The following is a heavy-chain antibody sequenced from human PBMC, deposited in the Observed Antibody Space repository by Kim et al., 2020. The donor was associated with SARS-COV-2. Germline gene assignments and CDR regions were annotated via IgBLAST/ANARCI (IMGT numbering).Heavy chain of an antibody. V-gene: IGHV1-2*05. CDR1: GYTFTAFN. CDR3: ARGLGGDPVGFDY. D-gene: IGHD3-16*01. J-gene: IGHJ4*02. CDR2: INPNSGAT. Sequence: ASVKVSCKASGYTFTAFNIHWVRQAPGQGLEWMGRINPNSGATKYAQNFQGRVTLTRDTSISTAYMELSGLRSDDTVVYYCARGLGGDPVGFDYWGQGTLVTVSS.